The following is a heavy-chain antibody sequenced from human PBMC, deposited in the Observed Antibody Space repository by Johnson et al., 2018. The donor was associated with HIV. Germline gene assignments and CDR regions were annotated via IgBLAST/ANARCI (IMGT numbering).Heavy chain of an antibody. CDR3: ARRSIRSDGFDI. J-gene: IGHJ3*02. CDR2: INWNGRST. D-gene: IGHD4-11*01. V-gene: IGHV3-20*04. CDR1: GFTFDDDG. Sequence: VQLVESGGGVVRPGGSLRLSCAASGFTFDDDGMSWVRQVPGKGLEWVSGINWNGRSTGYADSVKGRFTISRDNSKNTLYLQMNSLRAGDTAVYYCARRSIRSDGFDIWGQGTMVTVSS.